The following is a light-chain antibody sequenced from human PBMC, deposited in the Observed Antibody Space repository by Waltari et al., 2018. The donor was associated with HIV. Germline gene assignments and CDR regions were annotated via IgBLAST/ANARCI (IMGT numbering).Light chain of an antibody. CDR1: TGRVTTAHY. J-gene: IGLJ2*01. V-gene: IGLV7-46*01. CDR2: EGD. CDR3: LLSFHSVRV. Sequence: QAVVTQEPSLSVPPGGTVTFTCASFTGRVTTAHYPYWFQQKPGQAPRTLIYEGDQRHPWTPGRFAGSLTACKATLTLTGAQPEDEATYHCLLSFHSVRVFGGGT.